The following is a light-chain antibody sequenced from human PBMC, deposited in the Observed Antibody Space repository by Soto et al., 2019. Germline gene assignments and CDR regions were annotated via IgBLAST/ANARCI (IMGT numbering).Light chain of an antibody. V-gene: IGKV1D-16*01. CDR2: DAS. CDR1: QGINTW. J-gene: IGKJ4*01. CDR3: QQYSTYPLT. Sequence: DLQMTQSPPSLSAFVGDRVTITCRASQGINTWIAWYQQKPEKAPTSLIYDASSLESGVPSRFSGSGSWTDFTLTISRLQPEDVATYYYQQYSTYPLTFGGGTKVEIK.